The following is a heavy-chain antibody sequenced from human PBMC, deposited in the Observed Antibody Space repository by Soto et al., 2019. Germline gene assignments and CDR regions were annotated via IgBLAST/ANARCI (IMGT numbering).Heavy chain of an antibody. D-gene: IGHD5-18*01. CDR2: ISGSGGST. CDR1: GFTFSSYA. CDR3: ASFDTAMTYYYYGMDV. Sequence: PGGSLRLSCAASGFTFSSYAMSWVRQAPGKGLEWVSAISGSGGSTYYADSVKGRFTISRDNSKNTLYLQMNSLRAEDTAVYYCASFDTAMTYYYYGMDVWGQGTTVTVSS. J-gene: IGHJ6*02. V-gene: IGHV3-23*01.